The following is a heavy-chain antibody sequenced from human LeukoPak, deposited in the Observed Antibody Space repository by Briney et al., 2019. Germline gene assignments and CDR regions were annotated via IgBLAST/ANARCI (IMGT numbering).Heavy chain of an antibody. CDR1: GYTFTGYY. CDR2: INPNSGGT. J-gene: IGHJ3*01. V-gene: IGHV1-2*02. CDR3: ATILLSKKRYYDFWTSAFDF. D-gene: IGHD3-3*01. Sequence: GASVKVSCKASGYTFTGYYMHWVRQAPGQGLEWMGWINPNSGGTNYAQKFQGRVTMTRDTSISTAYMELSRLRSDDTAVYYCATILLSKKRYYDFWTSAFDFWGQGTLVTVSS.